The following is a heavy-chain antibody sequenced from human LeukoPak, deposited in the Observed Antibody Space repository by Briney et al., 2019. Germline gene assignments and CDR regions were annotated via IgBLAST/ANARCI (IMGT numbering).Heavy chain of an antibody. CDR3: ARDREWGPEDYYDG. J-gene: IGHJ4*02. CDR1: GYNFTSYY. Sequence: GASVKVSCKASGYNFTSYYIHWVRQAPGQGLEWMGIINPGGGSTSYAQKFQGRVTMTRDTSTSTVYMELSSLRSEDTAVYYCARDREWGPEDYYDGWGQGTLVTVSS. CDR2: INPGGGST. D-gene: IGHD3-22*01. V-gene: IGHV1-46*01.